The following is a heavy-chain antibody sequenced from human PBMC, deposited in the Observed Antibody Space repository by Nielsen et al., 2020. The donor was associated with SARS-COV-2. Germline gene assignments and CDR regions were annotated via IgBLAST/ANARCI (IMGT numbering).Heavy chain of an antibody. CDR1: GFTLGSYW. CDR2: IKQDGTEK. D-gene: IGHD6-19*01. V-gene: IGHV3-7*01. J-gene: IGHJ3*02. Sequence: GESLKISCEVSGFTLGSYWMSWVRQAPGKGLEWVANIKQDGTEKYYVDSVKGRFTISRDNAENSLSLQMNSLRAEDTAVYYCARESVTGTDAFDIWGQGTVVTVSS. CDR3: ARESVTGTDAFDI.